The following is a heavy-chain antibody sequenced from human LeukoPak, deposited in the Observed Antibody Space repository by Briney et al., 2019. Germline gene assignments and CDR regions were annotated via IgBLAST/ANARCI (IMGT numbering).Heavy chain of an antibody. CDR2: IYYSGST. Sequence: SETLSLTCTVSGGSISSSSYYWGWIRQPPGKGLEWIGSIYYSGSTYYNPSLKSRVTISVDTSKNQFSLKLSSVTAADTAVYYCARRLGREFVLDGMDVWGQGTTVTVSS. CDR3: ARRLGREFVLDGMDV. J-gene: IGHJ6*02. CDR1: GGSISSSSYY. D-gene: IGHD3-10*01. V-gene: IGHV4-39*01.